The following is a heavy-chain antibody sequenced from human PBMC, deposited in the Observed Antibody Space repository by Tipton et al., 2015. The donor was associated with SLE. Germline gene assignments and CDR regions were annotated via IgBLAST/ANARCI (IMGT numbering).Heavy chain of an antibody. J-gene: IGHJ5*02. D-gene: IGHD6-13*01. CDR1: GGSISSYY. Sequence: TLSLTCTVSGGSISSYYWSWIRQPAGKGLEWIGRIYTSGSTNYNPSLKSRVTMSVDTSKNQFSLKLSSVTAADTAVYYCARVAIASSSRWFDPWGQGTLVTVSS. CDR3: ARVAIASSSRWFDP. V-gene: IGHV4-4*07. CDR2: IYTSGST.